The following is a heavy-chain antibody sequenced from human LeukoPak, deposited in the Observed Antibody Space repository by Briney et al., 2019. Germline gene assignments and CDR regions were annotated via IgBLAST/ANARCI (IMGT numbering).Heavy chain of an antibody. V-gene: IGHV3-23*01. Sequence: GGSLRLSCAASGFTFSNYGMNWVRQAPGKGLEWVSGISGSGGSTYYADSVKGRFTISRDNSKNTLYLQMNSLRAEDTAVYYCAKRGGMYPAYYFDYWGQGTLVTVSS. CDR2: ISGSGGST. D-gene: IGHD3-16*01. CDR3: AKRGGMYPAYYFDY. J-gene: IGHJ4*02. CDR1: GFTFSNYG.